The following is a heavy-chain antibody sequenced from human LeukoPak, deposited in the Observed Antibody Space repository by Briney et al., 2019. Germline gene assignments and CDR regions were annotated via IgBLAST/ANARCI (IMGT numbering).Heavy chain of an antibody. CDR2: IYPGDSDT. CDR3: ARREFGMVRGVANFDY. CDR1: GYRFTSYW. V-gene: IGHV5-51*01. D-gene: IGHD3-10*01. Sequence: GESLKISFKGSGYRFTSYWIGWVRPMPGKGLEWMGIIYPGDSDTRYSPSFQGQVTISADKSISTAYLQWSSLKASDTAMYYCARREFGMVRGVANFDYWGQGTLVTVSS. J-gene: IGHJ4*02.